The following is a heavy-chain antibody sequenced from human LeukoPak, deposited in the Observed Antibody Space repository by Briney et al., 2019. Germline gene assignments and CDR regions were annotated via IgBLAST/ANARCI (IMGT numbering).Heavy chain of an antibody. CDR1: SGSFSGYY. J-gene: IGHJ4*02. CDR2: INHSGFT. V-gene: IGHV4-34*01. CDR3: AASGWTPGLDY. D-gene: IGHD6-19*01. Sequence: SETLSLTCAIYSGSFSGYYWNWIRQPPGKGLEWIGEINHSGFTNYNPSLNSRVTMSVDTSKNQFSLNLTSVTAADTAVYYCAASGWTPGLDYWGQGTLVTVSS.